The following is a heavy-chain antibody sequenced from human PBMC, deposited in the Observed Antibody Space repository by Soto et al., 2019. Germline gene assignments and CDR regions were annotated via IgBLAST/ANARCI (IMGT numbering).Heavy chain of an antibody. J-gene: IGHJ4*02. D-gene: IGHD5-18*01. CDR2: INHGGGT. V-gene: IGHV4-34*01. Sequence: VHLQQWGGRLLKPSETLSLTCAVSGGSLTGYYWSWIRQTPGKGLQWIGEINHGGGTGYNPSLKSRVTMSVDTSRNQFSLKLTSVTAADTGVYYCARVIGDAYSHGTGRHLWGPGSLVSVSA. CDR3: ARVIGDAYSHGTGRHL. CDR1: GGSLTGYY.